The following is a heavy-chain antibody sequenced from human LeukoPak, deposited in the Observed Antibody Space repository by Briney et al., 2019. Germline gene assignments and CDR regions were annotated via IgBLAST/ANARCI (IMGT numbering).Heavy chain of an antibody. J-gene: IGHJ4*02. V-gene: IGHV3-23*01. CDR3: AKDKIDGVATMILDY. Sequence: RPGGSLRLSCAASGFTFSSYAMSWVRQAPGKGLEWVSAISGCGGSTYYADSVKGRFTISRDNSKNTLYLQMNSLRAEDTAVYYCAKDKIDGVATMILDYWGQGTLVTVSS. D-gene: IGHD3-22*01. CDR2: ISGCGGST. CDR1: GFTFSSYA.